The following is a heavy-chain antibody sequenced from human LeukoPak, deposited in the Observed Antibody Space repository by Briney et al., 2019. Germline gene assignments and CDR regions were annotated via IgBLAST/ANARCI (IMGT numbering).Heavy chain of an antibody. Sequence: GESLKISCKGSGYSFTTYWIAWMRQMPGKGLEWMGIIYPDDSDTRYSPSFQGQVTISSDKSINTAYLQWSSLKASDTAMYYCARGSSTGWLYYFDYWGQGTLVTVSS. CDR3: ARGSSTGWLYYFDY. CDR2: IYPDDSDT. J-gene: IGHJ4*02. V-gene: IGHV5-51*01. CDR1: GYSFTTYW. D-gene: IGHD6-19*01.